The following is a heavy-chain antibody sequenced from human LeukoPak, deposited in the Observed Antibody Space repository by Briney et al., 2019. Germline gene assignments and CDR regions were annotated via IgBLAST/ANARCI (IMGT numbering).Heavy chain of an antibody. D-gene: IGHD3-16*01. CDR2: ISWNSGSI. J-gene: IGHJ5*02. CDR3: ARDAPNWDWFDP. V-gene: IGHV3-9*01. CDR1: GFTFDDYA. Sequence: GRSLRLSCAASGFTFDDYAMHWVRQAPGKGLEWVSGISWNSGSIGYADSVKGRFTISRDNAKNSLYLQMNSLRAEDTALYYCARDAPNWDWFDPWGQGTLVTVSS.